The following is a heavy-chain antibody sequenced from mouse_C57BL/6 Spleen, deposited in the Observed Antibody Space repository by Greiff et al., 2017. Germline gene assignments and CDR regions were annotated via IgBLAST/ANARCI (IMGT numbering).Heavy chain of an antibody. V-gene: IGHV1-80*01. D-gene: IGHD3-2*02. CDR2: IYPGDGDT. J-gene: IGHJ2*01. Sequence: VKLVESGAELVKPGASVKLSCKASGYAFSSYWMNWVKQRPGKGLEWIGQIYPGDGDTNYNGKFKGTATLTTDKSTSTAYMQLSSLTAEDSAVYFCARDSSSYWGQGTTLTVSS. CDR3: ARDSSSY. CDR1: GYAFSSYW.